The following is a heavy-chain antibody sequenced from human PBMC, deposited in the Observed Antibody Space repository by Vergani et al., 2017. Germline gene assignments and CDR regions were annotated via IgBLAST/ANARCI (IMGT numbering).Heavy chain of an antibody. V-gene: IGHV3-30-3*01. CDR1: GFTFSSYA. D-gene: IGHD3-3*01. CDR3: ARVLRVTIFGVVEREPMDV. J-gene: IGHJ6*03. CDR2: ISYDGSNK. Sequence: VQLLESGGGLVQPGGSLRLSCAASGFTFSSYAMSWVRQAPGKGLEWVAVISYDGSNKYYADSVKGRFTISRDNSKNTLYLQMNSLRAEDTAVYYCARVLRVTIFGVVEREPMDVWGKGTTVTVSS.